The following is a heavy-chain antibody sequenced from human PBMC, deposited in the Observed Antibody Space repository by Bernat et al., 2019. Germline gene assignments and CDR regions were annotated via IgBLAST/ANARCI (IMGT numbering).Heavy chain of an antibody. CDR3: AKVAAGPECY. CDR2: ISGSGGST. D-gene: IGHD6-13*01. V-gene: IGHV3-23*01. Sequence: EVQLLESGGGLVQPGGPLESPFPPFESTLTAYPWSWVGQPQGRGLGWVPAISGSGGSTYYADSVKGRFTISRDNSKNTLYLQMNSLRAEDTAVYYCAKVAAGPECYWGQGTLVTVSS. CDR1: ESTLTAYP. J-gene: IGHJ4*02.